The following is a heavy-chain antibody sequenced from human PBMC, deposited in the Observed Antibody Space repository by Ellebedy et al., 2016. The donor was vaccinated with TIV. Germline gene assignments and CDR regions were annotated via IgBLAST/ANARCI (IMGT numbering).Heavy chain of an antibody. CDR2: IWFDGSKE. CDR3: ARPSYQLLSYYFDS. Sequence: GESLKISCAASGFTFSSYAMHWVRQAPGKGLEWVAVIWFDGSKEFYADSVKGRFTISRDDSKNEVFLQMSSLRAEDTAVYYCARPSYQLLSYYFDSWGQGTLVTVSS. CDR1: GFTFSSYA. J-gene: IGHJ4*02. D-gene: IGHD2-2*01. V-gene: IGHV3-33*08.